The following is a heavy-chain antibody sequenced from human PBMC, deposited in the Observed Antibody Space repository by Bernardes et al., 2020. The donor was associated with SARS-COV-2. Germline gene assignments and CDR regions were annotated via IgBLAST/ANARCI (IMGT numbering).Heavy chain of an antibody. J-gene: IGHJ6*02. V-gene: IGHV3-30-3*01. CDR3: ARAPGDGMDV. CDR2: ISYDGSNK. D-gene: IGHD4-17*01. Sequence: GGSLRLSCAASGFTFSSYAMHWVRQAPGKGLEWVAVISYDGSNKYYADSVKGRFTISRDNSKNTLYLQTNSLRAEDTAVYYCARAPGDGMDVWGQGTTVTVSS. CDR1: GFTFSSYA.